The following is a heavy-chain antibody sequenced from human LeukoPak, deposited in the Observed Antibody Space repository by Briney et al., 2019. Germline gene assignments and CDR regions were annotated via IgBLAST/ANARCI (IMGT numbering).Heavy chain of an antibody. Sequence: VASVKVSCKASGYTFTNYAIHWVRQAPGQRLEWMGWINTGTGNTKYAQKFQGRVTITRDTSANTAYMELSSLRSEDTAVYYCARVPVRDGGYWAYWGQGTLVTVSS. CDR1: GYTFTNYA. J-gene: IGHJ4*02. CDR2: INTGTGNT. D-gene: IGHD4-17*01. CDR3: ARVPVRDGGYWAY. V-gene: IGHV1-3*04.